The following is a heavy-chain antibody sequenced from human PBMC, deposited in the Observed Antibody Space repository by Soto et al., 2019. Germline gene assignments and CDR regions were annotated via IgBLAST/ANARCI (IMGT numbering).Heavy chain of an antibody. CDR1: GGSISSYY. J-gene: IGHJ4*02. CDR2: IYYSGST. Sequence: SETLSLTCTVSGGSISSYYWSWIRQPPGKGLEWVGYIYYSGSTNYNPSLKSRVTISVDTSKNQFSLKLSSVTAADTAVYYCARDKYSSSPFDYWGQGTLVTVSS. CDR3: ARDKYSSSPFDY. V-gene: IGHV4-59*01. D-gene: IGHD6-6*01.